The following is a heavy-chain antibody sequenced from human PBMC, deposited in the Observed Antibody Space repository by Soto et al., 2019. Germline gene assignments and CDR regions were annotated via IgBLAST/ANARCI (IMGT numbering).Heavy chain of an antibody. CDR3: ARGGAYGDYRSDY. CDR1: GFTFSIYW. CDR2: INADGNYT. D-gene: IGHD4-17*01. J-gene: IGHJ4*02. V-gene: IGHV3-74*01. Sequence: EVQLVEPGGGLVQPGGSLRLSCAASGFTFSIYWMHWVRQVPGKGLVWVSRINADGNYTSNADFVKGRFTVSRDKAKNTLYLQMDSLRAKDTAVYFCARGGAYGDYRSDYWGQGTLVTVSS.